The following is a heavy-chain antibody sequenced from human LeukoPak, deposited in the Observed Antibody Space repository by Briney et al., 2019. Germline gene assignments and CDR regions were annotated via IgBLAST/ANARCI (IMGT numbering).Heavy chain of an antibody. V-gene: IGHV1-3*01. Sequence: ASVRVSCKASGYTFTSYAMHWVRQAPGQRLEWMGWINAGNGNTKYSQKFQGRVTITRDTSASTAYMELSSLRSDDTAVYYCARDEEYYYDSSGYYSFDYWGQGTLVTVSS. D-gene: IGHD3-22*01. J-gene: IGHJ4*02. CDR3: ARDEEYYYDSSGYYSFDY. CDR2: INAGNGNT. CDR1: GYTFTSYA.